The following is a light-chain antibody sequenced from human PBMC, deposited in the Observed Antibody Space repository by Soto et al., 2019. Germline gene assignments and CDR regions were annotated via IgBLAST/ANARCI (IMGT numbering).Light chain of an antibody. J-gene: IGLJ2*01. Sequence: QSVLTQSPSASASLGASVKLTCTLSSGHSNYAIAWHQQQPEKGPRYLMKLNSDGSHSKGDGIPDRFSGSRSGAERYLTISSLQSEDEADYYCQTWDTGIQVFGGGTKVTVL. CDR3: QTWDTGIQV. CDR1: SGHSNYA. CDR2: LNSDGSH. V-gene: IGLV4-69*01.